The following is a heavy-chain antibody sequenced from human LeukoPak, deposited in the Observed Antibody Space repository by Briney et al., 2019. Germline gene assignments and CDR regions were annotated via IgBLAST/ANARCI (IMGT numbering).Heavy chain of an antibody. D-gene: IGHD6-13*01. CDR3: VKGRISEDGLDF. Sequence: GGSLRLSCAASGFTFSSYSMNWVRQAPGKGLEWVSSISGSGGSTYYADSVKGRFTISRDNSKNTLYLQMNSLRAEDTAVYYCVKGRISEDGLDFWGQGTLVTVSS. CDR1: GFTFSSYS. V-gene: IGHV3-23*01. J-gene: IGHJ4*02. CDR2: ISGSGGST.